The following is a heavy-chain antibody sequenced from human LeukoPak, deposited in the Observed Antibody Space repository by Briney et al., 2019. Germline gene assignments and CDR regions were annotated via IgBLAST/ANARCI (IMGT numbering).Heavy chain of an antibody. V-gene: IGHV3-23*01. D-gene: IGHD6-13*01. CDR3: ARLSPDENSSSWPYYFDY. J-gene: IGHJ4*02. CDR1: GFTLSSYA. Sequence: QSGGSLRLSCGASGFTLSSYAMSWVRQAPGKELEWVSGISGSGGSTYYRESVKGRFTISRDISNNTLYLQMNSLRAEDTAVYYCARLSPDENSSSWPYYFDYWGQGTLVTVSS. CDR2: ISGSGGST.